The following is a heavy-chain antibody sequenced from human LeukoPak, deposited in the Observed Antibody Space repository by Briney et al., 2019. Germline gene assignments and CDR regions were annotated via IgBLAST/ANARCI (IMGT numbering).Heavy chain of an antibody. D-gene: IGHD2-8*02. J-gene: IGHJ4*02. V-gene: IGHV3-30*03. Sequence: GGSLRLSCAASGFTFSSYGMHWVRQAPGKGLEWVAVISYDGSNKYYADSVKGRFTISRDNSKNTLYLQMNSLRAEDTAVYYCTMILAYFDYWGQGALVTVSS. CDR1: GFTFSSYG. CDR3: TMILAYFDY. CDR2: ISYDGSNK.